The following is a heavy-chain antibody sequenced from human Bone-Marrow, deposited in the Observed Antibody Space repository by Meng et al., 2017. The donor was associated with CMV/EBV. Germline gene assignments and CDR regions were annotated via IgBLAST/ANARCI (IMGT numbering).Heavy chain of an antibody. D-gene: IGHD3-16*01. CDR1: RYTFTGYY. Sequence: ASVKVSCKASRYTFTGYYIHWVRQAPGQGLERMGWINANRGGTSYAQKFPGKVTMTRDTSISTAYMELSRLTSDDTAVYYCAPEVADTHYFDYWGQGTLVTVSS. CDR3: APEVADTHYFDY. CDR2: INANRGGT. V-gene: IGHV1-2*02. J-gene: IGHJ4*02.